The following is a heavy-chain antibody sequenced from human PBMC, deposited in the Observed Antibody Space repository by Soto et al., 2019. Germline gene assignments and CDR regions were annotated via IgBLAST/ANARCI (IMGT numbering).Heavy chain of an antibody. CDR1: GFTFSSYW. D-gene: IGHD3-22*01. CDR2: IKQDGSEK. CDR3: ARVYYYDSSGYSLDAFDI. V-gene: IGHV3-7*01. Sequence: GGSLRLSCAASGFTFSSYWMSWVRQAPGKGLEWVANIKQDGSEKYYVDSVKGRFTISRDNAKNSLYLQMNSLRAEDTAVYYCARVYYYDSSGYSLDAFDIWGQGTMVTVSS. J-gene: IGHJ3*02.